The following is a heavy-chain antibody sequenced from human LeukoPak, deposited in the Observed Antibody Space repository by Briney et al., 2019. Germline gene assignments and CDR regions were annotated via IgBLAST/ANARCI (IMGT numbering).Heavy chain of an antibody. CDR2: IYSGGST. D-gene: IGHD2-15*01. J-gene: IGHJ6*02. Sequence: GGSQRLSCAASGFTVSTSYMSWVRQAPGKGLEWVSVIYSGGSTYYADSVKGRFTISRDNSKNTLYLQMNSLRAEDTAVYYCARDCSGGSCALFYYYGMDVWGQGTTVTVSS. CDR1: GFTVSTSY. V-gene: IGHV3-53*01. CDR3: ARDCSGGSCALFYYYGMDV.